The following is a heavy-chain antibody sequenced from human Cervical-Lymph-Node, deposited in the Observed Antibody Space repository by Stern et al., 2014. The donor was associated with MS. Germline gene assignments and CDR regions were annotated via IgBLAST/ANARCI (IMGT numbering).Heavy chain of an antibody. Sequence: QVQLVESGAEVKKPGSSVKVSCKASGGTFSSYAISWVRQAPGQGLEWMGRIIPLLGIANYARKFQGRVTTTADKSKRTSAQELSSLRAEGTAVYYRARGGGDSTGWYRYYFDYWGQGTLVTVSS. CDR2: IIPLLGIA. J-gene: IGHJ4*02. D-gene: IGHD6-19*01. CDR1: GGTFSSYA. V-gene: IGHV1-69*09. CDR3: ARGGGDSTGWYRYYFDY.